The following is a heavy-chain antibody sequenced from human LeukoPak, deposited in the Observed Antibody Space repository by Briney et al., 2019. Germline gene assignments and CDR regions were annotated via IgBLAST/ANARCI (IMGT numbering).Heavy chain of an antibody. CDR2: ISSSSSYI. CDR1: GFTFSSYS. CDR3: ARSPEPGPAWFHANFDY. J-gene: IGHJ4*02. Sequence: PGGSLRLSCAASGFTFSSYSMNWVRQAPGKGLEWVSSISSSSSYIYYADSVKGRFTISRDNAKNSLYLQMNSLRAEDTAVYYCARSPEPGPAWFHANFDYWGQGTLVTVSS. D-gene: IGHD3-10*01. V-gene: IGHV3-21*01.